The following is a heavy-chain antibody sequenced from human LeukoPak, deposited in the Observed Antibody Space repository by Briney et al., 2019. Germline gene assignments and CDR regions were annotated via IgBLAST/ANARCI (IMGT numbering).Heavy chain of an antibody. CDR3: AKAYYDSSGYYSPYYFDY. D-gene: IGHD3-22*01. V-gene: IGHV3-23*01. CDR1: GFSFSSYA. CDR2: ISGSGGGT. Sequence: GGSLRLSCAGSGFSFSSYAMSWVRQAPGKGLEWVSAISGSGGGTYYADSVKGRFTISRDNSKNTLYLQMNSLRAEDTAVYYCAKAYYDSSGYYSPYYFDYWGQGTLVTVSS. J-gene: IGHJ4*02.